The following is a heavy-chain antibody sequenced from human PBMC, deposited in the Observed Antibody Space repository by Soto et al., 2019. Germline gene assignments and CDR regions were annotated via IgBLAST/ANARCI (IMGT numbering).Heavy chain of an antibody. Sequence: PSDTLSLTCTVSGDSISTADYYWNWIRQPPGKGLEWIGYIYYSGNTYYIPSLKSRVTISVDTSKNQISLKLNSVTAADTAVYYCARGIYSTSSFFDSWGQGTLVTVPQ. CDR2: IYYSGNT. CDR3: ARGIYSTSSFFDS. J-gene: IGHJ4*02. D-gene: IGHD6-6*01. V-gene: IGHV4-30-4*02. CDR1: GDSISTADYY.